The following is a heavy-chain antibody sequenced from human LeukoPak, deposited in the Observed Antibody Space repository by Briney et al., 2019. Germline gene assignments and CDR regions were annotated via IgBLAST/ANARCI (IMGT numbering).Heavy chain of an antibody. J-gene: IGHJ4*02. CDR3: AKIPNYYDSSGYRMGPSYYFDY. CDR1: GFTFSSYA. Sequence: GGSLRLSCAASGFTFSSYAMSWVRQAPGKGLEWVSAISGSGGSTYYADSVKGRFTISRDNSKNTLYLQMNSLRAEDTAVYYCAKIPNYYDSSGYRMGPSYYFDYWGQGTLVTVSS. D-gene: IGHD3-22*01. CDR2: ISGSGGST. V-gene: IGHV3-23*01.